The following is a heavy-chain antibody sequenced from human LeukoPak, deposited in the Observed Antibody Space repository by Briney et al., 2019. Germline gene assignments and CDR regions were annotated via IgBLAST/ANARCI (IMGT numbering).Heavy chain of an antibody. CDR1: GYTFSSHG. CDR2: IGANNGDT. V-gene: IGHV1-18*01. Sequence: GASVNVSCKTSGYTFSSHGISWVRQAPGQGVEWMGWIGANNGDTNYAQRMQGRLTMTTDTSTSTAYMELRSLSSDDTAIYYCARDWPTVIADYWGQGTLVTVSS. CDR3: ARDWPTVIADY. D-gene: IGHD4-11*01. J-gene: IGHJ4*02.